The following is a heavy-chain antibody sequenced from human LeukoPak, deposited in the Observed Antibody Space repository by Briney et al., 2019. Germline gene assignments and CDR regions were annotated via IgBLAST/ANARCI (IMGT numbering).Heavy chain of an antibody. Sequence: GGSLRLSCAASGFTFSSYSLNWVRQAPGKGLEWVSSISSSSDYIYYADSVKGRFTISRDNARNTVYLHMNSLRAEDTAVFYCAGADQGPLDYWGQGTLVTVSS. J-gene: IGHJ4*02. CDR1: GFTFSSYS. CDR3: AGADQGPLDY. V-gene: IGHV3-21*01. D-gene: IGHD2-2*01. CDR2: ISSSSDYI.